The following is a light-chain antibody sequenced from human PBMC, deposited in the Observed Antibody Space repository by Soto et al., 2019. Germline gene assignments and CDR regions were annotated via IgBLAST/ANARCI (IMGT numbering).Light chain of an antibody. Sequence: EIVLTQSPGTLSLSPGERATLSCRASQSVSSFYLAWYQQKPGQAPRLLIYGASSRATGTPDRFSGSGSGTDFTLTISRLEPEEFAVYYCQHYGTSLWTFGQGTKVEIK. J-gene: IGKJ1*01. CDR3: QHYGTSLWT. CDR2: GAS. CDR1: QSVSSFY. V-gene: IGKV3-20*01.